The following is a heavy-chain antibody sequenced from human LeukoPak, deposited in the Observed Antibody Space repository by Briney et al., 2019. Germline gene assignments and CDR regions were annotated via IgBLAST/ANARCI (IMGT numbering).Heavy chain of an antibody. CDR2: IKQDGMGK. V-gene: IGHV3-7*02. Sequence: GGSLRLSCAASGFTFSRYWMSWVRQAPGKGLEWVANIKQDGMGKYFVDSVEGRFTISRDNDKNSLHLQMNSLGAEDTAVYYCASIGWYAFEYWGQGTLVTVSS. J-gene: IGHJ4*02. CDR1: GFTFSRYW. D-gene: IGHD6-19*01. CDR3: ASIGWYAFEY.